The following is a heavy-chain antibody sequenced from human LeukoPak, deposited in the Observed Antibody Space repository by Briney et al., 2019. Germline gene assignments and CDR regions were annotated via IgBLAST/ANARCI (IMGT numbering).Heavy chain of an antibody. CDR3: AKDHGGHSSGWFGGGDDGLDI. D-gene: IGHD6-19*01. J-gene: IGHJ3*02. CDR1: GFTFRIYD. CDR2: IGGSGGSH. Sequence: GGSLRLSCAASGFTFRIYDMSWVRQSPGKGLEWVSGIGGSGGSHNYADSAKGRLTISRDNSENTLYLQMSSRRDDDTALYYCAKDHGGHSSGWFGGGDDGLDIWGQGTMVTVSS. V-gene: IGHV3-23*01.